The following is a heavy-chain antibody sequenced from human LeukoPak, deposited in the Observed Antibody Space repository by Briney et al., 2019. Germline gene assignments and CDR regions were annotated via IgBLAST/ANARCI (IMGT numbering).Heavy chain of an antibody. CDR2: TYYRSKWYN. CDR1: GDSVSSNSAA. J-gene: IGHJ4*02. D-gene: IGHD7-27*01. V-gene: IGHV6-1*01. Sequence: SQTLSLTCAISGDSVSSNSAAWDWIRQSPSRGLEWLGRTYYRSKWYNDYAVSVESRITIDPDTPKNHFSLQLNSVTPEDTAVYYCAGGTGVFDYWGQGTLVTVSS. CDR3: AGGTGVFDY.